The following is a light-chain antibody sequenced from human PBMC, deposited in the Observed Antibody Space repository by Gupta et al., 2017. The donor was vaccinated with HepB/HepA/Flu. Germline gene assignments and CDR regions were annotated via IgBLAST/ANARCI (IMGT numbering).Light chain of an antibody. CDR1: ALPKQY. V-gene: IGLV3-25*03. J-gene: IGLJ3*02. CDR3: QSADSTGNYLV. CDR2: NDT. Sequence: SYELTQPPSGAAAPGQTARITCSGDALPKQYAYWFQQKPGQAPLMVIYNDTERPSGIPARFSGSSSGTIITLPTSGVQAEDEADYYCQSADSTGNYLVFGGGTTLTVL.